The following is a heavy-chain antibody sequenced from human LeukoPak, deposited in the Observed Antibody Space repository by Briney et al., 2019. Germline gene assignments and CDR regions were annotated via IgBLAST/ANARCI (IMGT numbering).Heavy chain of an antibody. J-gene: IGHJ6*02. D-gene: IGHD5-18*01. Sequence: SETLSLTCAVYGGSFSGYYWSWIRQPPGKGLEWIGEINHSGSTNYNPSLKSRVTISVDTSKNQFSLKLSSVTAADTAVYYCARGPRVDTAMACYYYYGMDVWGQGTTVTVSS. V-gene: IGHV4-34*01. CDR1: GGSFSGYY. CDR3: ARGPRVDTAMACYYYYGMDV. CDR2: INHSGST.